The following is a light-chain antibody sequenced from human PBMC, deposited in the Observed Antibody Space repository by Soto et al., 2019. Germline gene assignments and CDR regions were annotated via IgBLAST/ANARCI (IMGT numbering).Light chain of an antibody. V-gene: IGKV3-20*01. J-gene: IGKJ1*01. CDR1: QSVTNSF. CDR3: QQYVSSPWA. CDR2: GAS. Sequence: EIVLAQSPGTPSLSAGERATLSCRASQSVTNSFLAWYQQKPGQAPRLLIYGASRRATGIPDRFTGSGSGTDFTLTISRLEPEDFAVYYCQQYVSSPWAFGQGTKV.